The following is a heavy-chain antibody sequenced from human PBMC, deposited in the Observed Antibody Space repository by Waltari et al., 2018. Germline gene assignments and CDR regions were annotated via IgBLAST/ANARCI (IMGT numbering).Heavy chain of an antibody. CDR1: VGSIRSARFF. Sequence: QVQLQESGPGLVKTSQTLSLTSTAPVGSIRSARFFCSWIRQPAGKGLEWTWRFHTTGTTNYTASLESRVTISVDTSKNQFSLILSSVTAADTAVYYCARFSSGTSRFDCWGQGTLVTVSS. CDR2: FHTTGTT. V-gene: IGHV4-61*02. D-gene: IGHD3-3*01. CDR3: ARFSSGTSRFDC. J-gene: IGHJ4*02.